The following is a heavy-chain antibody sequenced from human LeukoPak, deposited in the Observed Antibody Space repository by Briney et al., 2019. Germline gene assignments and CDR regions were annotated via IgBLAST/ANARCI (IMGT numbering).Heavy chain of an antibody. CDR3: ARIGHDLYQTFDS. J-gene: IGHJ5*01. D-gene: IGHD2-2*01. CDR2: IGTAGDT. V-gene: IGHV3-13*01. CDR1: GFTFSSYD. Sequence: GGSLRLSCAASGFTFSSYDMHWVRQATGKGLEWVSAIGTAGDTYYPGSVKGRFTISRDNSKNTLYLQMNSLRAEDTALYYCARIGHDLYQTFDSWGHGTLITVSS.